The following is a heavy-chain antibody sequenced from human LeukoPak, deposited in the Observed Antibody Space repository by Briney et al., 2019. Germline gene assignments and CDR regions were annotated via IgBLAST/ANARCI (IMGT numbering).Heavy chain of an antibody. Sequence: GRSLRLSCAASGITLSSFDMHWVRQAPGKALEWVAVISYDGSNKDYADSVKGRFTISRDNSKNTLDLQMNSLRAEDTAVYYCAKDRGVWAFDIWGQGTMVTVSS. J-gene: IGHJ3*02. V-gene: IGHV3-30-3*01. CDR2: ISYDGSNK. D-gene: IGHD3-10*01. CDR3: AKDRGVWAFDI. CDR1: GITLSSFD.